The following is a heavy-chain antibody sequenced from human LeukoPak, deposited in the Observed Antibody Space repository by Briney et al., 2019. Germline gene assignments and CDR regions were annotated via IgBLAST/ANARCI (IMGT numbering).Heavy chain of an antibody. CDR1: GFTFSSYG. CDR3: AKALRWYYYYYMDV. CDR2: ISYDGSNK. Sequence: GGSLRLSCAASGFTFSSYGMHWVRQAPGKGLEWVAVISYDGSNKYYADSVKGRFTISRDNSKNTLYLQMNSLRAEDRAVYYCAKALRWYYYYYMDVWGKGTTVTVSS. V-gene: IGHV3-30*18. J-gene: IGHJ6*03. D-gene: IGHD6-13*01.